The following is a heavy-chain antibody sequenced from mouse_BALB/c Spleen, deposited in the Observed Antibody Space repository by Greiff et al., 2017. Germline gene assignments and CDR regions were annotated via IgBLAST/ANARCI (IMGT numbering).Heavy chain of an antibody. CDR1: GFTFSSYA. D-gene: IGHD1-1*01. CDR3: ARGPYYYGSSYPFAY. J-gene: IGHJ3*01. CDR2: ISSGGST. V-gene: IGHV5-6-5*01. Sequence: EVKLMESGGGLVKPGGSLKLSCAASGFTFSSYAMSWVRQTPEKRLEWVASISSGGSTYYPDSVKGRFTISRDNARNILYLQMSSLRSEDTAMYYCARGPYYYGSSYPFAYWGQGTLVTVSA.